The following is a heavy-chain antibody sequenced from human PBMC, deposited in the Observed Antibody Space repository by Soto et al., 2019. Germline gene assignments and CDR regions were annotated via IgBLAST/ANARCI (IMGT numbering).Heavy chain of an antibody. Sequence: EVQLLESGGGLVQPGRSLRLSCAASGFTFSNYAMNWVRQAPGQGLDWVSAISGSGGTTYYADSVKGRFTISRDNTKNTLFRQMNSLRAEDGAVYYCAKFFVETGSNSGWPWSFHYWGQGTLVTVSS. V-gene: IGHV3-23*01. J-gene: IGHJ4*02. CDR2: ISGSGGTT. CDR3: AKFFVETGSNSGWPWSFHY. D-gene: IGHD6-25*01. CDR1: GFTFSNYA.